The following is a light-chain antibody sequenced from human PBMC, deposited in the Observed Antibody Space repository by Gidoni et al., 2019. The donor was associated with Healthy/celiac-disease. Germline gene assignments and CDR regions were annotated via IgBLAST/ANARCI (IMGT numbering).Light chain of an antibody. J-gene: IGLJ2*01. CDR3: QSYDSSLSGSV. V-gene: IGLV1-40*01. CDR1: SSNIRAGYD. Sequence: QSVLTQPPSVSGAPGQRVTISCTGSSSNIRAGYDVHWYQQLPGTAPKLLIYGNSNRPSGVPDRFSGSKSGTSASLAITGLHAEDEADYYCQSYDSSLSGSVFGGGTKLTVL. CDR2: GNS.